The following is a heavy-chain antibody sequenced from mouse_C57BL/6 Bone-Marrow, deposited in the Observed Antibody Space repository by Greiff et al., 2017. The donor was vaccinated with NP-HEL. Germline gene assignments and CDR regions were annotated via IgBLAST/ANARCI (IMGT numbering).Heavy chain of an antibody. V-gene: IGHV5-9*01. CDR3: ARRVYYGNYFYYYAMDY. CDR2: ISGGGGNT. Sequence: EVKVEESGGGLVKPGGSLKLSCAASGFTFSSYTMSWVRQTPEKRLEWVATISGGGGNTYYPDRVKGRFTISRDNAKNTLYLQMSSLRSEDTALYYCARRVYYGNYFYYYAMDYWGQGTSVTVSS. CDR1: GFTFSSYT. D-gene: IGHD2-1*01. J-gene: IGHJ4*01.